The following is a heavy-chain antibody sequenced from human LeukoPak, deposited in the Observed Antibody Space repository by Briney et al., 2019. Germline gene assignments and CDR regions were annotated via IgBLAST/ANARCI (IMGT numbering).Heavy chain of an antibody. D-gene: IGHD1-26*01. J-gene: IGHJ3*02. CDR2: ISYDGSNK. CDR1: GFTFSSYA. CDR3: ARERSGSYYHIYAFGI. Sequence: PGGSLRLSCAASGFTFSSYAMHWVRQAPGKGLEWVAVISYDGSNKYYADSVKGRFTISRDNSKNTLYLQMNSLRAEDTAVYYCARERSGSYYHIYAFGIWGQGTMVTVSS. V-gene: IGHV3-30*14.